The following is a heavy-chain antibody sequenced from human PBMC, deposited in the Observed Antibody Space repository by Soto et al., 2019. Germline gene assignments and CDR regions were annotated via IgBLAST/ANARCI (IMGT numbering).Heavy chain of an antibody. V-gene: IGHV1-18*04. D-gene: IGHD6-6*01. CDR1: GYTFTNYG. J-gene: IGHJ4*02. Sequence: ASVKVSCKASGYTFTNYGITWVRQAPGQGLEWMGWISANNGNTDYAQKLQGRVTMTTDTSTGTAYMELRNLRSDDTAVYYCARGLGSSSSAFSVYWGQGTLVTVSS. CDR3: ARGLGSSSSAFSVY. CDR2: ISANNGNT.